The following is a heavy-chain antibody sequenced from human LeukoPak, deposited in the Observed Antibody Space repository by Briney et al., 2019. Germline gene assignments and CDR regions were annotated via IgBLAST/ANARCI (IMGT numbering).Heavy chain of an antibody. CDR2: TYLGGSDT. V-gene: IGHV5-51*01. CDR1: GNSFTTYW. D-gene: IGHD3-22*01. CDR3: VRPASSGYSPDVFGT. Sequence: LGESLKISCKGSGNSFTTYWIGWVRQMSGKGLEWMGITYLGGSDTRYSPSFQGQVTISADKSISTAYLHWSSLKASDTAMYYCVRPASSGYSPDVFGTWGQGTLVTVSS. J-gene: IGHJ3*02.